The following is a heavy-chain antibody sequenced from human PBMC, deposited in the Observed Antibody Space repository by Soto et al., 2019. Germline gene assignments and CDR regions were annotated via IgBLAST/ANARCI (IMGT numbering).Heavy chain of an antibody. CDR1: GFTFSSYA. CDR2: ISGSGGST. J-gene: IGHJ3*02. D-gene: IGHD6-6*01. V-gene: IGHV3-23*01. CDR3: AKASSSIAARPDAFDI. Sequence: PGGSLRLSCAASGFTFSSYAMSWVRQAPGKGLEWVSAISGSGGSTYYADSVKGRFTISRDNSKNTLYLQMNSLRAEDTAVYYCAKASSSIAARPDAFDIWGQGTMVTVSS.